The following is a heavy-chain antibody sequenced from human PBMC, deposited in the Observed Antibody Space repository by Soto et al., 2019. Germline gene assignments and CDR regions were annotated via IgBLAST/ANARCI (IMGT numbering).Heavy chain of an antibody. V-gene: IGHV1-2*02. D-gene: IGHD3-16*01. Sequence: QVQLLQSGAEVKKPGASVKVSCKASGYTFTGYFMHWVRQAPGEGIEWMGWIKPNSGATKYAPKFQGRVTMTRDTSNRTAYLELSRLTSDDTAIYYCARGGGTSLAPLPWGQGTPVTVSS. CDR1: GYTFTGYF. CDR2: IKPNSGAT. J-gene: IGHJ5*02. CDR3: ARGGGTSLAPLP.